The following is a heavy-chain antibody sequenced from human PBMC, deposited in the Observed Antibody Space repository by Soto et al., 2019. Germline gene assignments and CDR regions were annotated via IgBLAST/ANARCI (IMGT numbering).Heavy chain of an antibody. Sequence: QVQLVQSGAEVKKPGSSVKVSCKASGGTFSSYTISWVRQAPGQGLEWMGRIIPSLGIANYSQKFQGRVTITADKSTSTAYMELSSLRSEDTAVYYCARETPNGDDDGDYPNDAFDIWGQGTMVTVSS. D-gene: IGHD4-17*01. CDR3: ARETPNGDDDGDYPNDAFDI. CDR1: GGTFSSYT. CDR2: IIPSLGIA. V-gene: IGHV1-69*08. J-gene: IGHJ3*02.